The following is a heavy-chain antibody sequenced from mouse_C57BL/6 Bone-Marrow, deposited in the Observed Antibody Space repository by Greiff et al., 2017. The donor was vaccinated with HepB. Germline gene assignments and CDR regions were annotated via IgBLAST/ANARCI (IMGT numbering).Heavy chain of an antibody. CDR1: GYSITSGYD. V-gene: IGHV3-1*01. D-gene: IGHD2-3*01. Sequence: DVKLVESGPGMVKPSQSLSLTCTVTGYSITSGYDWHWIRHFPGNKLEWMGYISYSGSTNYNPSLKSRISITHDTSKNHFFLKLNSVTTEDTATYYGARGDGYYVLWYFDVWGTGTTVTVSS. J-gene: IGHJ1*03. CDR2: ISYSGST. CDR3: ARGDGYYVLWYFDV.